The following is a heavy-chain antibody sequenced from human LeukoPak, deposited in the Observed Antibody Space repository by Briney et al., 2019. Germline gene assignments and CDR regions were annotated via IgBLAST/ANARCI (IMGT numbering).Heavy chain of an antibody. CDR2: ISSNGGST. V-gene: IGHV3-64*01. D-gene: IGHD3-10*01. CDR1: GFTFSSYA. J-gene: IGHJ4*02. CDR3: ARAHDLHGSGSYYISPSDY. Sequence: GGSLRLSCAASGFTFSSYAMHWVRQAPGKGLEYVSAISSNGGSTYYANSVKGRFTISRDNSKNTLYLQMGSLRAEDMAVYYCARAHDLHGSGSYYISPSDYWGQGTLVTVSS.